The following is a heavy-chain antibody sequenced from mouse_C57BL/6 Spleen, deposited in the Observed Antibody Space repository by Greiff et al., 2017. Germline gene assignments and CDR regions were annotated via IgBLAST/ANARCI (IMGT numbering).Heavy chain of an antibody. Sequence: QVQLQQSGAELVKPGASVKISCKASGYAFSSYWMNWVKQRPGKGLEWIGQIYPGDGDTNYNGKFKGKATLTADKPSSTAYMQLSSLTSEDSAVYFCARFSYYSNYYYAMDYWGQGTSVTVSS. CDR1: GYAFSSYW. J-gene: IGHJ4*01. V-gene: IGHV1-80*01. D-gene: IGHD2-5*01. CDR2: IYPGDGDT. CDR3: ARFSYYSNYYYAMDY.